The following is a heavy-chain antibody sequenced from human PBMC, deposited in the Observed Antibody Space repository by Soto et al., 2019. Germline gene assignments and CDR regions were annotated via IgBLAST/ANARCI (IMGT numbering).Heavy chain of an antibody. CDR1: KYTFTNYA. V-gene: IGHV1-3*04. Sequence: GASVKVSCKASKYTFTNYAIHWVRQAPGQSLEWMGWVDTGNGNTKYSQKFQDRVTITRDTYANTADMELSSLTSEDTAVYYCARDAKWDPRGVEAQQDDDFDYWGQGTLVTVSS. CDR2: VDTGNGNT. D-gene: IGHD1-26*01. CDR3: ARDAKWDPRGVEAQQDDDFDY. J-gene: IGHJ4*02.